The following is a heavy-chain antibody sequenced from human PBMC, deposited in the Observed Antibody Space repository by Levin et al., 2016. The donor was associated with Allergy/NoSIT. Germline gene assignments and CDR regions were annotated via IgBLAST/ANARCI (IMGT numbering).Heavy chain of an antibody. V-gene: IGHV4-30-2*01. CDR2: IYHSGST. J-gene: IGHJ5*02. Sequence: WIRQPPGKGLEWIGYIYHSGSTYYNPSLKSRVTISVDRSKNQFSLKLSSVTAADTAVYYCARVLKAAVAGTWWFDPWGQGTLVTVSS. CDR3: ARVLKAAVAGTWWFDP. D-gene: IGHD6-19*01.